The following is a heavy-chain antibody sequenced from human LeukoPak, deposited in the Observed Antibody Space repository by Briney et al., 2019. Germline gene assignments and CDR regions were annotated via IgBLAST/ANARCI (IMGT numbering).Heavy chain of an antibody. CDR1: GGSISSGGYY. CDR3: AKFLYYYDSSGYYYVRGFAP. V-gene: IGHV4-31*03. J-gene: IGHJ5*02. Sequence: PSQTLSLTCTVSGGSISSGGYYWSWIRQHPGKGLEWIGYIYYSGSTYYNPSLKSRVTISVDTSKNQFSLKLSSVTAADTAVYYCAKFLYYYDSSGYYYVRGFAPWGQGTLVTVSS. CDR2: IYYSGST. D-gene: IGHD3-22*01.